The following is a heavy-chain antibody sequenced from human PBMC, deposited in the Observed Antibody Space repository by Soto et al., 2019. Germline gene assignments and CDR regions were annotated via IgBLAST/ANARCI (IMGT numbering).Heavy chain of an antibody. J-gene: IGHJ4*02. V-gene: IGHV1-3*01. CDR2: INAGNGNT. Sequence: ASVTVSRKASGYTFTSYAMHWVRQAPGQRLEWMGWINAGNGNTKYSQKFQGRVTITRDTSASTAYMELSSLRSEDAAVYYCARGPGGPDGPGDYWGQGTLVTVSS. D-gene: IGHD2-15*01. CDR3: ARGPGGPDGPGDY. CDR1: GYTFTSYA.